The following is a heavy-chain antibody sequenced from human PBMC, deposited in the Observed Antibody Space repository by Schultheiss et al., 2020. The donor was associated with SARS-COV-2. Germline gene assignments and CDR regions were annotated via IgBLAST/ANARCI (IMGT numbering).Heavy chain of an antibody. D-gene: IGHD3-3*01. V-gene: IGHV3-30*04. Sequence: GGSLRLSCAASGFTFSTYAMHWVRQAPGKGLEWVAVISYDGRYKYYADSLKGRLTISRDNDKNTLYLQMDSLRADDTAVYFCARDHGPYYDVWSGYSYSYYYGMDVWGQGTTVTVSS. CDR1: GFTFSTYA. J-gene: IGHJ6*02. CDR3: ARDHGPYYDVWSGYSYSYYYGMDV. CDR2: ISYDGRYK.